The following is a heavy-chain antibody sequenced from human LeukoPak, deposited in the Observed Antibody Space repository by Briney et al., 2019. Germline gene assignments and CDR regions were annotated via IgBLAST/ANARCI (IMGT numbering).Heavy chain of an antibody. CDR2: IKQDGSEK. D-gene: IGHD4-17*01. CDR3: ARDSRGYGDVIDY. J-gene: IGHJ4*02. V-gene: IGHV3-7*01. Sequence: PGGSLRLSCAASGFTFSSYWMSWVRQAPGKGLEWVANIKQDGSEKYYVDSVKGRFTISRDNAKNSLYLQMNSLRAEDTAVYYCARDSRGYGDVIDYWGQGTLVTVSS. CDR1: GFTFSSYW.